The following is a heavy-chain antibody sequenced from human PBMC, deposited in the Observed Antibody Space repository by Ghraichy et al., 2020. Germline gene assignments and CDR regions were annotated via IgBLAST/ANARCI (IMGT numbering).Heavy chain of an antibody. CDR1: GLTFRSYA. V-gene: IGHV3-23*01. CDR2: ISGNGDKA. Sequence: GESLNISCEVSGLTFRSYAMSWVRQAPGKGLEWVSGISGNGDKASYAVSMKGRFTISRDNSKNTLYLEMNSLRAEDTAIYYCAKSPDPEGLATPPGYFDPWGQGTLVTVSS. J-gene: IGHJ5*02. CDR3: AKSPDPEGLATPPGYFDP. D-gene: IGHD6-13*01.